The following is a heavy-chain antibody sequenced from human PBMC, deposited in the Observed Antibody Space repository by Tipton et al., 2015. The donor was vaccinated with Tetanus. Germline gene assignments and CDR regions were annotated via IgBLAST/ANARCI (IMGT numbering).Heavy chain of an antibody. J-gene: IGHJ4*02. CDR1: GASISTLNYY. Sequence: TLSLTCSVSGASISTLNYYWAWIRQPPGRGLEWIGAISYRGETHFNPSLGSRVSMSVDTSKNQFSVDLSSVTAADTAVYFCARHYDTSGYYFVWGQVVLVTFSS. CDR2: ISYRGET. CDR3: ARHYDTSGYYFV. D-gene: IGHD3-22*01. V-gene: IGHV4-39*01.